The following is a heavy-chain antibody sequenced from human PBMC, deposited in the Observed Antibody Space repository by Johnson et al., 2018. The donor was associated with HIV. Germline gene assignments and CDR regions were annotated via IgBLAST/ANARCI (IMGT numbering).Heavy chain of an antibody. V-gene: IGHV3-66*01. CDR3: ARDPPSYGSGEDDYYDSGGDAFDI. CDR1: GFTVSSNY. Sequence: EVQLVESGGGLVQPGGSLRLSCAASGFTVSSNYMSWVRQAPGKGLEWVSVIYSGGSTYYADSVKGRFTISRDNSKNTLYLQMNSLRAEDTAVYYCARDPPSYGSGEDDYYDSGGDAFDIWGQGTMVTVSS. J-gene: IGHJ3*02. CDR2: IYSGGST. D-gene: IGHD3-10*01.